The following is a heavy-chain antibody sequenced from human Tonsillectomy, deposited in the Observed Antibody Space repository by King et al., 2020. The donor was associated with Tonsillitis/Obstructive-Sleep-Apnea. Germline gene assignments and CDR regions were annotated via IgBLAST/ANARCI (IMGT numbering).Heavy chain of an antibody. D-gene: IGHD2-2*01. CDR3: ARDRRCSSASCYGGSWFDT. Sequence: QLVQSGAEVKKPGASVKVSCKASGYTFTSYYMHWVRQAPGQGLEWMGMINPSGGTTSYAQKFQGRVTMTRDTSTNTVYMELSSLRSEDTAVYYCARDRRCSSASCYGGSWFDTCGQGTLVTVCS. CDR2: INPSGGTT. J-gene: IGHJ5*02. CDR1: GYTFTSYY. V-gene: IGHV1-46*01.